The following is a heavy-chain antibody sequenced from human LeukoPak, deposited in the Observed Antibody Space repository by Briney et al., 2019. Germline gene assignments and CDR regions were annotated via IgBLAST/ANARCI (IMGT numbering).Heavy chain of an antibody. CDR1: GGSISSYY. Sequence: SETLSLTCTVSGGSISSYYWSRIRQPPGKGLEWIGYIYYSGSTNYNPSLKSRVTISVDTSKNQFSLKLSSVTAADTAVYYCARGPYSSSWYEYNWFDPWGQGTLVTVSS. V-gene: IGHV4-59*01. CDR2: IYYSGST. J-gene: IGHJ5*02. D-gene: IGHD6-13*01. CDR3: ARGPYSSSWYEYNWFDP.